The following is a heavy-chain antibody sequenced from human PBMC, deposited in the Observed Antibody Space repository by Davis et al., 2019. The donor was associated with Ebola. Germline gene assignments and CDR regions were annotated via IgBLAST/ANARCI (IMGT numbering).Heavy chain of an antibody. J-gene: IGHJ4*02. V-gene: IGHV4-61*01. Sequence: PGGSLRLSCTVSGGSVSSGSYYWSWIRQPPGKGLEWIGYLYYSGSTNYNPSLKSRVTISVDTSKNQFSPKLTSVTAADTAVYYCARGGWDGHNGVGYYFDYWGQGTLVTVSS. D-gene: IGHD5-24*01. CDR1: GGSVSSGSYY. CDR2: LYYSGST. CDR3: ARGGWDGHNGVGYYFDY.